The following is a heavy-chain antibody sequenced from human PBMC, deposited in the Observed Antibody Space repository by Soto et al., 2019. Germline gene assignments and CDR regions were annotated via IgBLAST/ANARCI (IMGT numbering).Heavy chain of an antibody. D-gene: IGHD3-3*01. CDR3: AREWIFGVVINYYHYMDV. V-gene: IGHV3-7*01. CDR2: IKQDESEI. Sequence: EVQLVESGGGLVQPGGSLRLSCAASGFTFSNHWMSWVRQAPGKGLEWVANIKQDESEIYYVDSVKCRFTISRDNAKNSLYLQMNSLRAEDTAVYYCAREWIFGVVINYYHYMDVWGKGTTVTVSS. CDR1: GFTFSNHW. J-gene: IGHJ6*03.